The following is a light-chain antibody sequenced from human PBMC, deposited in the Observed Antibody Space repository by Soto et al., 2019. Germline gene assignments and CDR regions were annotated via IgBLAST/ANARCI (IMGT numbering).Light chain of an antibody. J-gene: IGKJ5*01. Sequence: DIQVTQSPCSLSASVGDRVTITCRASQSISSYLNWYQQKPGKAPKLLIYAACSLQSGVPSRFSGSGSGTDFPLTISSLQPEDFATYYCQQSYRTPITFGQGTRLEIK. CDR1: QSISSY. CDR3: QQSYRTPIT. CDR2: AAC. V-gene: IGKV1-39*01.